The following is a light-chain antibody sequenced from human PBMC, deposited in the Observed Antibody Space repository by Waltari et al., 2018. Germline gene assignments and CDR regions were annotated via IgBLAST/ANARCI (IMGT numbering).Light chain of an antibody. Sequence: QSALTQPASVSGSPGQSVTISCTGTSSDVGGYKFVSWYQQHPGKAPKLMIYEGSKRPSGVPDRFSGSKSGNTASLTVSGLQAEDEADYYCCSYAGSSNCVFGAGTKLTVL. CDR2: EGS. J-gene: IGLJ2*01. V-gene: IGLV2-8*01. CDR1: SSDVGGYKF. CDR3: CSYAGSSNCV.